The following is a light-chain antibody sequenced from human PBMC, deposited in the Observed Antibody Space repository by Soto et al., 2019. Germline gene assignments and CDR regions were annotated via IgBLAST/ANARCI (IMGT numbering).Light chain of an antibody. Sequence: DIQMTQSPSSLSASVGDRVTITCRASQSISSYLNSYQQKPGKAPKLLIYAASSLQSGVPSRFSGSGSGTDFTLTISSLQPEDSATYYCQQSYSTPPTFGQGTKVEIK. CDR1: QSISSY. CDR2: AAS. J-gene: IGKJ1*01. V-gene: IGKV1-39*01. CDR3: QQSYSTPPT.